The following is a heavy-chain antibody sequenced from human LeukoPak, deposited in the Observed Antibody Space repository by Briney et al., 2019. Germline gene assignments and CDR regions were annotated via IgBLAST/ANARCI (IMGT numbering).Heavy chain of an antibody. CDR2: INHSGST. CDR1: GGSFSGYY. Sequence: SETLSLTCAVNGGSFSGYYWSWIRQPPGKGLEWIGEINHSGSTNYNPSLKSRVAISVDTSKNQFSLKLSSVTAADTAVYYCARTLSGSYSPFWFDPWGQGTLVTVSS. CDR3: ARTLSGSYSPFWFDP. V-gene: IGHV4-34*01. D-gene: IGHD1-26*01. J-gene: IGHJ5*02.